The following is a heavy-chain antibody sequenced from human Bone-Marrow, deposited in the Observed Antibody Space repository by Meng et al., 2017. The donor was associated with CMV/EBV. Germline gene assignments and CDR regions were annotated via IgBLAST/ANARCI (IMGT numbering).Heavy chain of an antibody. J-gene: IGHJ4*02. CDR3: ARGLNWRDY. CDR1: GFTVSSNY. Sequence: ESLKISCTASGFTVSSNYMSWVRQAPGKGLEWVSVLYAGGFTYYADSVKGRFTNSSDNSKNPLYLRLNNLRLEDTAGYYCARGLNWRDYWGQGTLVTVSS. D-gene: IGHD1-1*01. V-gene: IGHV3-53*05. CDR2: LYAGGFT.